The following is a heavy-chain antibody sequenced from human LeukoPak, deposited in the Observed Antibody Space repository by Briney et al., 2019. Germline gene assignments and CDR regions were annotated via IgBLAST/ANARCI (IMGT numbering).Heavy chain of an antibody. D-gene: IGHD6-13*01. V-gene: IGHV3-7*03. J-gene: IGHJ6*02. CDR2: IKQDGSEK. CDR3: ARDQIGDWGIAAAVRYYGMDV. Sequence: GGSLRLSCAASGFTSSSYWMCWVRQAPGKGLEWVASIKQDGSEKKYVDSVKGRFTISGDNAKNSLYLQMNSLRAEDTAVYYCARDQIGDWGIAAAVRYYGMDVWGQGTTVTVSS. CDR1: GFTSSSYW.